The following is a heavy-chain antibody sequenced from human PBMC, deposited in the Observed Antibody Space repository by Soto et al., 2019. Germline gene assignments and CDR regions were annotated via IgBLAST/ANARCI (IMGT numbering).Heavy chain of an antibody. CDR1: GGSVTSYY. Sequence: QVQLQESGPGLVKPSETLSLTCSISGGSVTSYYWCWIRHPAGKGLVWFGRIYADGGTTYNPSLKGRVAMSVASSKTQFSLKLSSVTAADTAVYYCVRDERDYYYGPDVWGRGTTVTVSS. J-gene: IGHJ6*02. CDR3: VRDERDYYYGPDV. D-gene: IGHD6-25*01. V-gene: IGHV4-4*07. CDR2: IYADGGT.